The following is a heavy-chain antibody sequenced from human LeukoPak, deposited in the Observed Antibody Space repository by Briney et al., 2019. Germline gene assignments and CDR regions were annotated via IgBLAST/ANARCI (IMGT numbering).Heavy chain of an antibody. CDR1: GFTFSSYD. CDR3: AILIAVVGPMDAFDI. V-gene: IGHV3-23*01. Sequence: GGSLRLSCAASGFTFSSYDMSWVRQAPGKGLEWVSGISGGGNTFYSDSVKGRFTISRDNAKNSLYLQMNSLRAEDTAVYYCAILIAVVGPMDAFDIWGQGTMVTVSS. J-gene: IGHJ3*02. CDR2: ISGGGNT. D-gene: IGHD6-19*01.